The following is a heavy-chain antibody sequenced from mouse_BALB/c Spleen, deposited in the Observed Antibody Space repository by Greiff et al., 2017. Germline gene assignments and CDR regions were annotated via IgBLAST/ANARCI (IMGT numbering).Heavy chain of an antibody. D-gene: IGHD2-2*01. CDR3: ARSPYGYDGWFAY. CDR1: GFTFSSFG. J-gene: IGHJ3*01. Sequence: EVKLMESGGGLVQPGGSRKLSCAASGFTFSSFGMHWVRQAPEKGLEWVAYISSGSSTIYYADTVKGRFTISRDNPKNTLFLQMTSLRSEDTAMYYCARSPYGYDGWFAYWGQGTLVTVSA. V-gene: IGHV5-17*02. CDR2: ISSGSSTI.